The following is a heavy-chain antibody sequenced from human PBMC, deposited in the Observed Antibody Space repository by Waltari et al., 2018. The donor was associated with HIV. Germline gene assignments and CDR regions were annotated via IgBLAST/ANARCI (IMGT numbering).Heavy chain of an antibody. J-gene: IGHJ3*02. CDR1: GFTFSSYE. CDR3: ARHDSSGRDAFDI. V-gene: IGHV3-48*03. D-gene: IGHD3-22*01. Sequence: EVQLVESGGGLAQPGGSLRLSCAASGFTFSSYEMNWVRQAPGKGLEWVSYISSSGSTIYYADSVKGRFTISRDNAKNSLYLQMNSLRAEDTAVYYCARHDSSGRDAFDIWGQGTMVTVSS. CDR2: ISSSGSTI.